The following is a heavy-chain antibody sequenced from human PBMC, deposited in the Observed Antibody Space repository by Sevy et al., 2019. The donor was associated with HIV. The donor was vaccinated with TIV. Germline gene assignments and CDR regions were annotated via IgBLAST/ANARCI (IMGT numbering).Heavy chain of an antibody. CDR2: INSDGSNI. V-gene: IGHV3-74*01. Sequence: GGSLRLSCTDSEFSLSSHWMHWVRQAPGKGLVWVSRINSDGSNIDDADSVKGRFTISRDNAKNTVSLQMNSLRAEDTAVYYCLREGITRTDYFDYWGQGTLVTVSS. CDR3: LREGITRTDYFDY. D-gene: IGHD1-7*01. J-gene: IGHJ4*02. CDR1: EFSLSSHW.